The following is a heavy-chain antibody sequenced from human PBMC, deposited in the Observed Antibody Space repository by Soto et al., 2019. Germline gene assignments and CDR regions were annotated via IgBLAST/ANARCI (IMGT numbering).Heavy chain of an antibody. V-gene: IGHV3-30*18. CDR3: AKDRIPYGGSSWNYFDY. J-gene: IGHJ4*02. Sequence: GGSLRLSCAASEFTFSFYVMHWVRQAPGKGLEWVAVISSDGSIKYYGGSVKGRFTISRDNSKNTLFLQMNSLRAEDTAVYYCAKDRIPYGGSSWNYFDYWGQGT. D-gene: IGHD6-13*01. CDR1: EFTFSFYV. CDR2: ISSDGSIK.